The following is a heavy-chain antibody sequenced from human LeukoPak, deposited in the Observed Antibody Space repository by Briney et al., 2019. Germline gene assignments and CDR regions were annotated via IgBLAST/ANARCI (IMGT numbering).Heavy chain of an antibody. D-gene: IGHD2-2*01. CDR3: ARDAPGTSALDY. CDR1: GGSISSYY. Sequence: PSETLSLTCTVSGGSISSYYWSWTRQPPGKRLEWIGYIYSSGSTNYNPSLKSRVTISVDTSKNQFSLKLSSVTAADTALYYCARDAPGTSALDYWGQGTLVTVSS. V-gene: IGHV4-59*01. J-gene: IGHJ4*02. CDR2: IYSSGST.